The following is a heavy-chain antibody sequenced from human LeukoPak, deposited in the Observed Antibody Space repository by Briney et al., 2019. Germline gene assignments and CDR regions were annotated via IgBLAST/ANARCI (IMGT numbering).Heavy chain of an antibody. CDR3: ARAAGGSSYDRMDV. V-gene: IGHV3-23*01. CDR2: ISGSGGTT. D-gene: IGHD3-22*01. Sequence: GGSLRLSCAASGFTFSSCSMNWVRQAPGQGLDWVSAISGSGGTTYYADSVKGRFNISGDNSKNTLYMEMNSLGAEDTAVYYCARAAGGSSYDRMDVWGQGTTVTVSS. J-gene: IGHJ6*02. CDR1: GFTFSSCS.